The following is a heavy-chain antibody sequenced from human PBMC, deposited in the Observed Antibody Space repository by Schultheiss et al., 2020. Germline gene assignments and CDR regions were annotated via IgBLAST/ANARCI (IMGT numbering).Heavy chain of an antibody. D-gene: IGHD2-2*01. CDR2: ISYDGSNK. V-gene: IGHV3-30*04. Sequence: GGSLRLSCAASGFTFSSYAMHWVRQAPGKGLEWVAVISYDGSNKYYADSVKGRFTISRDNSKNTLYLQMNSLRAEDTAVYYCARGSGASPPDYWGQGPLVTVSS. J-gene: IGHJ4*02. CDR1: GFTFSSYA. CDR3: ARGSGASPPDY.